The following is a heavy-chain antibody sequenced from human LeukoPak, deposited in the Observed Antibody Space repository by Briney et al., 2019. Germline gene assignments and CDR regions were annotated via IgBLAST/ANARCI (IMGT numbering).Heavy chain of an antibody. V-gene: IGHV3-48*04. J-gene: IGHJ3*02. CDR2: IDTSSTTM. D-gene: IGHD3-3*01. CDR1: GLTFSKYS. CDR3: ARDKRITIFGVVDDAFDI. Sequence: GGSLRLSCAASGLTFSKYSMTWVRQAPGKGLEWVSFIDTSSTTMYYTDSVKGRFTISRDNAKNSLYLQMNSLRAEDTAVYYCARDKRITIFGVVDDAFDIWGQGTMVTVSS.